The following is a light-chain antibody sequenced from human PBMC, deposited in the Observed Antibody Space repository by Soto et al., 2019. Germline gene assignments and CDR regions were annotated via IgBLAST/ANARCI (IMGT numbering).Light chain of an antibody. CDR3: QERSNVVT. Sequence: EIVLTQSPATLSLSPGERATLSCRASQSISTYLAWYQQKPGQTPRLLIYDAFHRAPGIPARFSGSGSGTAFTLSITSLESEDLAVYSCQERSNVVTFGGGTKVEI. CDR2: DAF. CDR1: QSISTY. V-gene: IGKV3-11*01. J-gene: IGKJ4*01.